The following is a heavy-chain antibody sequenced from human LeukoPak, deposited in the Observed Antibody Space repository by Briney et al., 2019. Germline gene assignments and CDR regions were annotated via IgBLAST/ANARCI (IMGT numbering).Heavy chain of an antibody. V-gene: IGHV1-18*01. CDR3: ARDPGGSWGFDY. CDR2: ISTYSGNT. D-gene: IGHD6-13*01. J-gene: IGHJ4*02. CDR1: GYTLTSHG. Sequence: GASVEVSCKASGYTLTSHGISWVRQAPGQGLEWMGWISTYSGNTNYAQKFQDRVTMTTDTSTSTAYMDLRSLKSDDTAVYYCARDPGGSWGFDYWGQGALVIASS.